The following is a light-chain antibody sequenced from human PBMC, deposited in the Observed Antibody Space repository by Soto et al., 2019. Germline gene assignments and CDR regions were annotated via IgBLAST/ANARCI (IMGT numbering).Light chain of an antibody. CDR3: CSYACSSTPL. J-gene: IGLJ2*01. Sequence: QSVLTQPASVSGSPGQSITISCTGTSSDVGSFNLVSWYQHHPGKAPKLIIYEGNKWPSGISSRFSGSMSGNTASLTIFGLQAEDEADYYCCSYACSSTPLFGGGTKLTVL. CDR2: EGN. CDR1: SSDVGSFNL. V-gene: IGLV2-23*01.